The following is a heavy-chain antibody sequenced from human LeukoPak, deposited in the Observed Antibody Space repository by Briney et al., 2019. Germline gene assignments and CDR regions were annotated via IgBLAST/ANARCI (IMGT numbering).Heavy chain of an antibody. CDR1: GGTFSSYA. CDR3: AKGAGFAEPLPDY. V-gene: IGHV1-69*04. CDR2: IIPILGIA. D-gene: IGHD1-14*01. J-gene: IGHJ4*02. Sequence: ASVKVSCKASGGTFSSYAISWVRQAPGQGLEWMGRIIPILGIANYAQKFQGRVTITADESTSTAYMELSSLRSEDTAVYYCAKGAGFAEPLPDYWGQGSLVTVSS.